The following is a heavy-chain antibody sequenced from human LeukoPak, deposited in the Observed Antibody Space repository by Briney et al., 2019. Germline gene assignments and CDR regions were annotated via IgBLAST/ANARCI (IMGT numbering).Heavy chain of an antibody. CDR1: GFTFSSYS. CDR3: ARDDCTNGVCPPRGYAFDI. J-gene: IGHJ3*02. D-gene: IGHD2-8*01. Sequence: GGSLRLSCAASGFTFSSYSMNWVRQAPGKGLEWVSYISSSSSTIYYADSVKGRFTISRDSAKNSLYLQMNSLRAEDTAVYYCARDDCTNGVCPPRGYAFDIWGQGTMVTVSS. CDR2: ISSSSSTI. V-gene: IGHV3-48*01.